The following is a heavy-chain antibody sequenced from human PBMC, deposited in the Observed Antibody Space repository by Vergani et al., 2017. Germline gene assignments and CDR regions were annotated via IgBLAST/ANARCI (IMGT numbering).Heavy chain of an antibody. CDR1: GFTFSDYY. J-gene: IGHJ6*02. Sequence: VQLVESGGGLVKPGGSLRLSCAASGFTFSDYYMSWIRQAPGKGLEWVSAISGSGGSTYYADSVKGRFTISRDNSKKTLYLQMNSLRAEDTAVYYCAKSPYCSGGSCYSAYYYYGMDVWGQGTTVTVSS. V-gene: IGHV3-23*04. CDR3: AKSPYCSGGSCYSAYYYYGMDV. D-gene: IGHD2-15*01. CDR2: ISGSGGST.